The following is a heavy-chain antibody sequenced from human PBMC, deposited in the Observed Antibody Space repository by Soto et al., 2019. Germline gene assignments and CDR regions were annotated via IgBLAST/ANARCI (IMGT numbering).Heavy chain of an antibody. D-gene: IGHD1-26*01. Sequence: VGSLRLSCAASGFTFSSYAMSWVRQAPGKGLEWVSAISGSGGSTYYADSVKGRFTISRDNSKNTLYLQMNSLRAEDTAVYYCAKGTLGSTYYYGMDVWGQGTTVIVSS. CDR3: AKGTLGSTYYYGMDV. CDR2: ISGSGGST. J-gene: IGHJ6*02. V-gene: IGHV3-23*01. CDR1: GFTFSSYA.